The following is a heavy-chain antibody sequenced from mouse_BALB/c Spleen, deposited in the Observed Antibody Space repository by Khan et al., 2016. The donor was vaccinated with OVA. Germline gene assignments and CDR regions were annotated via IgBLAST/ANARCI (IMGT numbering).Heavy chain of an antibody. D-gene: IGHD3-3*01. CDR3: AGGRAY. J-gene: IGHJ3*01. V-gene: IGHV3-2*02. CDR1: GYSITSDYA. Sequence: EVQLQESGPGLVKPSQSLSLTCTVTGYSITSDYAWNWIRQFPGNKLEWMGYIRYSGRTSYTPSLKSRISITRDTSKNQFFLQLNSVTTEDTATYYCAGGRAYWGQGTLVTVSA. CDR2: IRYSGRT.